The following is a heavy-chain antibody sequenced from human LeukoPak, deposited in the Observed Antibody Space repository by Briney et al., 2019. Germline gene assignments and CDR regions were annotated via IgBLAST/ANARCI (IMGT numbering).Heavy chain of an antibody. V-gene: IGHV3-30*02. D-gene: IGHD6-13*01. CDR2: IRYDGSNK. J-gene: IGHJ4*02. Sequence: GGSLRLSCAASGFTFSSYGMHWVRQAPGKGLEWVAFIRYDGSNKYYADSVKGRFTISRDNSKNTLYLQMNSLRAEDTAVYYCAKDGPGIAAAGTDYWGQGTLVTVSS. CDR3: AKDGPGIAAAGTDY. CDR1: GFTFSSYG.